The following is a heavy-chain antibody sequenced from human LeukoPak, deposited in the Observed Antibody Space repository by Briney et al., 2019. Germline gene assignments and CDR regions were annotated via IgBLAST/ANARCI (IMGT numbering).Heavy chain of an antibody. Sequence: PGGSLRLSCAASGFTFSSYAMSWVRQAPGKGLEWVSTISGSGSRTYYADSVKGRFTISRDNSKNTLDLQMNRLRAEDTTVYYCAKVVHYYDIRTNWFDPWGQGTLVTVSS. J-gene: IGHJ5*02. CDR1: GFTFSSYA. V-gene: IGHV3-23*01. D-gene: IGHD3-9*01. CDR2: ISGSGSRT. CDR3: AKVVHYYDIRTNWFDP.